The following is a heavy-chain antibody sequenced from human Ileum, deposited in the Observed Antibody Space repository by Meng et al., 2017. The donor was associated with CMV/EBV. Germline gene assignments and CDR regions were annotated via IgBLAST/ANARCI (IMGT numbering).Heavy chain of an antibody. J-gene: IGHJ5*02. Sequence: SWVRQAPGQGLEWMGGIIPIFHTTSCAQRWQDRVTITTNESTSTAYMELSSLRSEDTAVYYCARTESPRNTKNFWSFTQRGWFDPWGQGTLVTVSS. CDR3: ARTESPRNTKNFWSFTQRGWFDP. V-gene: IGHV1-69*05. CDR2: IIPIFHTT. D-gene: IGHD3-3*01.